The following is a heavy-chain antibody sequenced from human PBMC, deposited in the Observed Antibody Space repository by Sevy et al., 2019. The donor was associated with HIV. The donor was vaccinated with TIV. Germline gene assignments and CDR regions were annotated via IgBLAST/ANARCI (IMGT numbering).Heavy chain of an antibody. CDR2: ISSSGSSI. CDR1: GFTFSSFS. CDR3: ARAASPYCGGDCLYAFYI. D-gene: IGHD2-21*02. V-gene: IGHV3-48*02. J-gene: IGHJ3*02. Sequence: GGSLRRSCAASGFTFSSFSMNWVRQAPGKTLEWISYISSSGSSIYYADSVKGRFSISRDNAKRSLYLQMNSLRDEDTAVYYCARAASPYCGGDCLYAFYIWGQGTMVTGSS.